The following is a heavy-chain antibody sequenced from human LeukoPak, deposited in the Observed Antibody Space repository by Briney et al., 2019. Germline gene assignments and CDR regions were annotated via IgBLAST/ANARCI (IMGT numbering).Heavy chain of an antibody. Sequence: GGSLRLSCAASGFNFSSYWMSWVRQAPGKGLEWVANIKQDGSEKYYVDSVKGRFTISRDNAKNSLYLQMNSLRAEDTAVYYCARWLRRALDYWGQGTLVTVSS. J-gene: IGHJ4*02. D-gene: IGHD5-12*01. V-gene: IGHV3-7*01. CDR3: ARWLRRALDY. CDR1: GFNFSSYW. CDR2: IKQDGSEK.